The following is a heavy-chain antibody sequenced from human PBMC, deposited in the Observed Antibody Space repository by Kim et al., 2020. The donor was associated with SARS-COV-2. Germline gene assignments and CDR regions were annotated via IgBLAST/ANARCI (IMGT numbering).Heavy chain of an antibody. V-gene: IGHV3-33*06. D-gene: IGHD3-10*01. CDR3: AKAAYYYGSGPHAFDI. CDR2: IWYDGSNQ. J-gene: IGHJ3*02. Sequence: GGFLRLSCAASGFTFSSYGMHWVRQAPGKGLEWVAVIWYDGSNQYYADSVKGRFTISRDNSKNTLYLQMNSLRAEDTAVYYCAKAAYYYGSGPHAFDIWGQETIVTDSS. CDR1: GFTFSSYG.